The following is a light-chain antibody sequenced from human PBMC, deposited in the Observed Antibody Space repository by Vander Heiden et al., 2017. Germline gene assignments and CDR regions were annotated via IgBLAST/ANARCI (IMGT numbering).Light chain of an antibody. CDR2: KFS. CDR1: HRLVYNDPNTF. J-gene: IGKJ1*01. Sequence: DVVMTQSPLSLPVTLVQSASISCRSSHRLVYNDPNTFFRWFHPSPVQSPSRLIYKFSNRDSGVPDRFSGSGSGTDFTLKISRVEADDVGVYYCMQGRHWPQTFGQGTKVEIK. CDR3: MQGRHWPQT. V-gene: IGKV2-30*01.